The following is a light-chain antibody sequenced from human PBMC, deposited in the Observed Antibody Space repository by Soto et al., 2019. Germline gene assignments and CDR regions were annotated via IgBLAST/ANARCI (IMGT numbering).Light chain of an antibody. CDR2: GAS. CDR3: QQYDKWPRT. CDR1: QSVSRK. V-gene: IGKV3-15*01. J-gene: IGKJ1*01. Sequence: IVMTQSPATLSASPGERATLSCMASQSVSRKLAWYQQTRGQAPRLLIYGASTRATGVPARFSGSGSGTEFTLTISNLQYEDFAVYHCQQYDKWPRTFGQGTKVDIK.